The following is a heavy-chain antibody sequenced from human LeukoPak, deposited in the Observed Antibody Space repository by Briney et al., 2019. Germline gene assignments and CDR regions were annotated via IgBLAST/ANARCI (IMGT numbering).Heavy chain of an antibody. CDR3: ARVPNHYYDSSGYSDY. Sequence: ASVKVSCKASGGTFSGYAISWVRQAPGQGLEWMGGIIPIFGTANYAQKFQGRVTITTDESTSTAYMELSSLRSEDTAVYYCARVPNHYYDSSGYSDYWGQGTLVTVSS. D-gene: IGHD3-22*01. CDR1: GGTFSGYA. V-gene: IGHV1-69*05. J-gene: IGHJ4*02. CDR2: IIPIFGTA.